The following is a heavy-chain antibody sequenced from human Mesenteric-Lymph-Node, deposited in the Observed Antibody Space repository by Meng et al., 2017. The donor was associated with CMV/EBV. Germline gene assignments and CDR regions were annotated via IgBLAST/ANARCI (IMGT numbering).Heavy chain of an antibody. CDR1: GVSVSSRLYY. V-gene: IGHV4-39*01. CDR3: ARRSGTYSIKYFDY. CDR2: IYYSGST. Sequence: SGVSVSSRLYYWGWIRQPPGKGLEWIGSIYYSGSTYYNASLKSRVTISVDTSKNQFSLRLNSVTAADTAVYYCARRSGTYSIKYFDYWGQGTLVTVSS. D-gene: IGHD1-26*01. J-gene: IGHJ4*02.